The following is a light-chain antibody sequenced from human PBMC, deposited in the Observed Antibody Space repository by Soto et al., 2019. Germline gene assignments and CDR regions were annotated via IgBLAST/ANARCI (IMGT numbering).Light chain of an antibody. Sequence: QSVLTQPPSVSGAPGQRVTISCTGSSSNIGAGYDVHGYQQLPGTAPKLLIYGNSNRPSGVPDRFSGSKSGTSASLALTGLRAEDEADYYCQSYDSSLSGWVFGGGTKLTVL. CDR1: SSNIGAGYD. CDR2: GNS. J-gene: IGLJ3*02. V-gene: IGLV1-40*01. CDR3: QSYDSSLSGWV.